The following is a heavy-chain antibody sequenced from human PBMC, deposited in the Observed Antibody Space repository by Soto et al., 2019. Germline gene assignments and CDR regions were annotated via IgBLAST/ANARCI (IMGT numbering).Heavy chain of an antibody. CDR1: GGTFSSYA. CDR3: ARSLYDSSGYSPSPIAYYFDY. J-gene: IGHJ4*02. D-gene: IGHD3-22*01. V-gene: IGHV1-69*13. CDR2: IIPIFGTA. Sequence: ASVKVSCKASGGTFSSYAISWVRQAPGQGLEWMGGIIPIFGTANYAQKFQGRVTITADESTSTAYMELSSLRSEDTAVYYCARSLYDSSGYSPSPIAYYFDYWGQGTLVTVSS.